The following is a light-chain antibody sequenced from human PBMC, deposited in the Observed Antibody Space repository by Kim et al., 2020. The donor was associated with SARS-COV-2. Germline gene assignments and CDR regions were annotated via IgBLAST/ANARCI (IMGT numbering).Light chain of an antibody. CDR3: CSYARTSYV. V-gene: IGLV2-8*01. CDR2: EVS. CDR1: SSDIGAYEN. Sequence: PGQPGTIACTGRSSDIGAYENVSWYQRHPGKAPKRLSSEVSRRSSGVPDRSSGSRSGNTASLTVSGLQVEDEADYYCCSYARTSYVFGTGTKVTVL. J-gene: IGLJ1*01.